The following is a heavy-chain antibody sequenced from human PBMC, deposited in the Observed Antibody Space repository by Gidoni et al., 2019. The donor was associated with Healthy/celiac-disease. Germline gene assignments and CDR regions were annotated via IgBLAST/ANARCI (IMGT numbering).Heavy chain of an antibody. CDR2: ISSSSSYI. J-gene: IGHJ4*02. Sequence: EVQLVESGGGLVKPGGSLRLSCAASGFTFSSYSMNWVRQAPGKGLEWGSSISSSSSYIYYADSVKGRLTISRDNAKNSLYLKRNSLRAEDTAVYYCAREEAVAGKRYYFDYWGQGTLVNVSS. CDR1: GFTFSSYS. CDR3: AREEAVAGKRYYFDY. V-gene: IGHV3-21*01. D-gene: IGHD6-19*01.